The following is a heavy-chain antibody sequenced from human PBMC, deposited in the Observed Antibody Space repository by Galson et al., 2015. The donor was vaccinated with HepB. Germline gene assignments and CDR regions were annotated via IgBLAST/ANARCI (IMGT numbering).Heavy chain of an antibody. D-gene: IGHD5-12*01. V-gene: IGHV1-18*01. CDR1: GYTFSSYG. CDR3: ARDRSAYVGQAHDAFDI. J-gene: IGHJ3*02. CDR2: ISAYNGNT. Sequence: SVRVSCKASGYTFSSYGISWVRQAPGQGLEWMGWISAYNGNTNYAQRLQGRVTMTTDTSTSTAYMELRSLRSDDTAVFYCARDRSAYVGQAHDAFDIWGQGTMVTVSS.